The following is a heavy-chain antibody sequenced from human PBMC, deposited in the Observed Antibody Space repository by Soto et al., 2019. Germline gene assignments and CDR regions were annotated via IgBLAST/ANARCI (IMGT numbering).Heavy chain of an antibody. D-gene: IGHD5-18*01. CDR1: GGTFSSYA. CDR3: ARGADTAMAKYYFDY. J-gene: IGHJ4*02. Sequence: SVKVSRKASGGTFSSYAISLVRQAPGQGIEWMGGIIPIXXTXXXXXKXXGRVTITADESTSTAYMELSSLRSEDTAVYYCARGADTAMAKYYFDYWGQGTLVTVSS. V-gene: IGHV1-69*13. CDR2: IIPIXXTX.